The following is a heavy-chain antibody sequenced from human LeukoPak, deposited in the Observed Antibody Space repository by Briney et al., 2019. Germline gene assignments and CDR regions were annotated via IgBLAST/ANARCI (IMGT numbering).Heavy chain of an antibody. CDR1: GFTFSDYY. CDR2: ISSSSSTI. Sequence: GGSLRLSCAASGFTFSDYYMSWVRQAPGKGLEWVSYISSSSSTIYYADSVKGRFTISRDNAKNSLYLQMNSLRAEDTAVYYCASSRCSSTSCYTRHYGMDVWGQGTTVTVSS. J-gene: IGHJ6*02. V-gene: IGHV3-11*04. D-gene: IGHD2-2*01. CDR3: ASSRCSSTSCYTRHYGMDV.